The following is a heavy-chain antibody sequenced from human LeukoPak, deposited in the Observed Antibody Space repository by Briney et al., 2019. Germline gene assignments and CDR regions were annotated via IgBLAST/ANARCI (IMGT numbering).Heavy chain of an antibody. V-gene: IGHV4-59*12. J-gene: IGHJ5*02. Sequence: PSETLSLTCTVSGGSISSYYWSWIRQPPGKGLEWIGYIYYSGSTNYNPSLKSRVTISVDTSKNQFSLKLSSVTAADTAVYYCAREGSDVDTAMGVNWFDPWGRGTLVTVSS. CDR2: IYYSGST. CDR3: AREGSDVDTAMGVNWFDP. D-gene: IGHD5-18*01. CDR1: GGSISSYY.